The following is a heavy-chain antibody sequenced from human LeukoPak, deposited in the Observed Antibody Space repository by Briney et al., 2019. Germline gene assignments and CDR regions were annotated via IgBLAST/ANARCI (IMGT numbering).Heavy chain of an antibody. CDR1: GYTFPHCA. J-gene: IGHJ3*01. V-gene: IGHV7-4-1*02. CDR2: INTKTGNQ. CDR3: ARGSAAGHAFDV. D-gene: IGHD6-13*01. Sequence: ASVTVPYRACGYTFPHCAMHWVRQPPGQGRAGVGWINTKTGNQPYAQGSPERLDYYLHTSVSTAYLQMSSLNAEDTAVYYCARGSAAGHAFDVWGQGTRVTVSS.